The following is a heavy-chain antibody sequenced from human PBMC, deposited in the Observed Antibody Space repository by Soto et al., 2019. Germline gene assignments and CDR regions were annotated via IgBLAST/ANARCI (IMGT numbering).Heavy chain of an antibody. D-gene: IGHD6-19*01. CDR3: AREYDSGRAPFDY. CDR2: ISHRGNT. J-gene: IGHJ4*02. Sequence: QVQLQESGPGLVKPSQTLSLTCTVSGDSISTSDSYWSWIRQSPGKGLEWIGYISHRGNTYYNPSLNSRVPIAVGTAKTQFSLSLTAVTAAATAISYCAREYDSGRAPFDYWGQGTLVTVSS. V-gene: IGHV4-30-4*01. CDR1: GDSISTSDSY.